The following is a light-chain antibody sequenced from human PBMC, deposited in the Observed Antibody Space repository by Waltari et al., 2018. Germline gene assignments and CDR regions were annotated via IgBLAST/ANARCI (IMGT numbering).Light chain of an antibody. V-gene: IGLV2-14*03. J-gene: IGLJ2*01. CDR1: SSDVGAYNY. Sequence: QSALTQPASVSGSPGQSITLSCTGTSSDVGAYNYVSWYQQHHGKVPELIIYVCSYRPSGVSNRFSGSKAGNTASLTISGLQAEDEADYYCSSHATTSVIFGGGTKLTVL. CDR2: VCS. CDR3: SSHATTSVI.